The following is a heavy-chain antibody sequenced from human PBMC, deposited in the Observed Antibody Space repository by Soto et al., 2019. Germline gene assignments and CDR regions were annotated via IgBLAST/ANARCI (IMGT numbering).Heavy chain of an antibody. J-gene: IGHJ3*02. CDR3: ARGGGLKHNSVDI. D-gene: IGHD3-16*01. CDR1: YGSSVSYC. Sequence: PLVMLPVRSTVAYGSSVSYCWNRFLQPAGKGLEWVGRIYTSGSTNYNPSLKSRVTMSVDTSKNQFSLTLTSVTAADTAVYYCARGGGLKHNSVDIWGQGTMVTV. CDR2: IYTSGST. V-gene: IGHV4-4*07.